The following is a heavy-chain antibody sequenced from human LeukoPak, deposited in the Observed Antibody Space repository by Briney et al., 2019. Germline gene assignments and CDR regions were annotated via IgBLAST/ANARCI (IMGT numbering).Heavy chain of an antibody. V-gene: IGHV3-23*01. J-gene: IGHJ5*01. Sequence: GGSLRLFCAASGFTFRSHAMSWVRQAPGKGLEWVSNILNSGDTKYYAGSVKGRFIVSRDNSKNTLYLQMDRLRVDDTAVYYCAKDGLRGYDFDFWGPGTLVTVSS. CDR1: GFTFRSHA. D-gene: IGHD5-12*01. CDR3: AKDGLRGYDFDF. CDR2: ILNSGDTK.